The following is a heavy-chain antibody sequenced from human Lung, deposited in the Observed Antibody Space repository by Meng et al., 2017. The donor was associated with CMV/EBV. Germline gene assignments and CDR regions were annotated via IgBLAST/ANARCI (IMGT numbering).Heavy chain of an antibody. Sequence: GEXXKISCAASGFTFSGYCMNWVRQAPGKGLEWVSSISSSSTYIYYADSVKGRFTISRDNAKNSLYLEMNSLRAEDTAVYYCVRDLPPYYDFWSGYLDFWXQGTXVTLVS. D-gene: IGHD3-3*01. J-gene: IGHJ4*02. CDR1: GFTFSGYC. CDR3: VRDLPPYYDFWSGYLDF. V-gene: IGHV3-21*01. CDR2: ISSSSTYI.